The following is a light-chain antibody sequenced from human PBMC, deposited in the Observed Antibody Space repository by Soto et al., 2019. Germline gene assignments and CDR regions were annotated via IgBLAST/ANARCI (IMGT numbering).Light chain of an antibody. CDR1: SSDVGSYNL. CDR2: EGS. V-gene: IGLV2-23*01. J-gene: IGLJ2*01. CDR3: CSYAGSDTPVV. Sequence: QSVLTQPASVSGSPGQSITISCTGTSSDVGSYNLVSWYQQHPGKAPKLMIYEGSKWPSGVSNRFSGSKSGNTASLTISGLQAEDEADYYCCSYAGSDTPVVFGGGTKLTVL.